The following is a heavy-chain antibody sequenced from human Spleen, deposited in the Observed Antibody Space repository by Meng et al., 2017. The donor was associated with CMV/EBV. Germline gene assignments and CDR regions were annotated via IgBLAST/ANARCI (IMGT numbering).Heavy chain of an antibody. J-gene: IGHJ2*01. V-gene: IGHV1-3*01. CDR3: ARSRSEVWFGEYWYFDL. D-gene: IGHD3-10*01. CDR2: INAGNGNT. CDR1: TFTMYA. Sequence: TFTMYASHLVRHAPGQRLEWMGWINAGNGNTKYSQKFQGRVTITRDTSATTAYMEQSSLRSEDTAVYYCARSRSEVWFGEYWYFDLWGRGTLVTVSS.